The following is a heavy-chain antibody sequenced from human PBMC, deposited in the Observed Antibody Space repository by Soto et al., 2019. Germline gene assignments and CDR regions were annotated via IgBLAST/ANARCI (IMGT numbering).Heavy chain of an antibody. D-gene: IGHD5-18*01. CDR1: GGTFSSYA. CDR2: IIPIFGTA. V-gene: IGHV1-69*01. J-gene: IGHJ4*02. CDR3: ARYGGPLRGYSYVPHTFSDY. Sequence: QVQLVQSGAEVKKPGSSVKVSCKASGGTFSSYAISWVRQAPGQGLEWMGGIIPIFGTANYAQKFQGRVTTTADESTSTAYMELSSLRSEDTAVYYCARYGGPLRGYSYVPHTFSDYWGEGTLVTFSS.